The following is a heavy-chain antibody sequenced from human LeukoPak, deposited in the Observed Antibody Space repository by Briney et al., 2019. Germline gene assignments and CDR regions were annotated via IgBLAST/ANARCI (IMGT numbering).Heavy chain of an antibody. CDR2: IGKDGGGN. CDR3: ARDLDYYAADQ. D-gene: IGHD3/OR15-3a*01. CDR1: GFSLSRYW. J-gene: IGHJ5*02. Sequence: AGGSLRLSCAASGFSLSRYWMIGVRQAPGKGLEGVSNIGKDGGGNLYVDSVEGRFTISRDKAKNSLYLQMNSLRADDTAVYYCARDLDYYAADQWGQGTLVTVSS. V-gene: IGHV3-7*01.